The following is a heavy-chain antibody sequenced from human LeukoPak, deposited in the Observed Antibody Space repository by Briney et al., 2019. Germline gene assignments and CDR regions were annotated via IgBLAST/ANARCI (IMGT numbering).Heavy chain of an antibody. Sequence: NPSETLSLTCSVSGVSITSNYWSWLPQPPGKGLEWLGVTHHSVATSYNPSLKSRSTMSLDTSNNQFSLKLSSVTAADTAVYYCARSSGHSYGDFDYWGQGNLVTVSS. CDR1: GVSITSNY. CDR3: ARSSGHSYGDFDY. CDR2: THHSVAT. V-gene: IGHV4-59*01. J-gene: IGHJ4*02. D-gene: IGHD5-18*01.